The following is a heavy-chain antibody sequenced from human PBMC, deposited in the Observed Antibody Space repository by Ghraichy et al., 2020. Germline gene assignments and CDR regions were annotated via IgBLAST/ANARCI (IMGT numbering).Heavy chain of an antibody. CDR1: GYSFRHSG. J-gene: IGHJ5*02. D-gene: IGHD3-3*01. CDR2: ISAYNGVT. CDR3: AKGPVWSDYYNVRDTWLDP. Sequence: ASVKVSCKASGYSFRHSGVTWVRQAPGQGLEWVGWISAYNGVTNYPQRLQGRVTLTTVTSTTTVYMELRSLTSDDTALYYCAKGPVWSDYYNVRDTWLDPWGQGTLVIVSS. V-gene: IGHV1-18*01.